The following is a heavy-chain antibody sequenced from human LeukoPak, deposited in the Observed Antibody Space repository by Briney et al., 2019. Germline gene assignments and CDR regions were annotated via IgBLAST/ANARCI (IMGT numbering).Heavy chain of an antibody. V-gene: IGHV4-39*07. Sequence: RPSETLSLTCTVSGGSISSSSYYWGWIRQPPGKGLEWIGEINHSGSTNYNPSLKSRVTISVDTSKNQFSLKLSSVTAADTAVYYCARGRLGYCSGGSCRHNYFDYWGQETLVTVSS. CDR1: GGSISSSSYY. D-gene: IGHD2-15*01. CDR2: INHSGST. CDR3: ARGRLGYCSGGSCRHNYFDY. J-gene: IGHJ4*02.